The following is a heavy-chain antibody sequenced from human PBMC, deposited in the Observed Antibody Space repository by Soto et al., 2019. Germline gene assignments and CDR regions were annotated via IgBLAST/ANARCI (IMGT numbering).Heavy chain of an antibody. Sequence: GGSLRLSCAASGFSFSSYGMSWVRQAPGKGLEWVSAISGSGGSTFYSDSVKGRFTISRDNSKNTLYLQMSSLRAEDTAVYYCATPGYCTTTSCYGGRSSWYFVFWGQGTLVTVSS. CDR1: GFSFSSYG. CDR3: ATPGYCTTTSCYGGRSSWYFVF. J-gene: IGHJ4*02. CDR2: ISGSGGST. D-gene: IGHD2-2*01. V-gene: IGHV3-23*01.